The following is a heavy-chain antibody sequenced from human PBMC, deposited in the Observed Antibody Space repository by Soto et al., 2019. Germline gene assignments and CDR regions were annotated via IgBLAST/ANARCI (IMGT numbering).Heavy chain of an antibody. D-gene: IGHD6-13*01. Sequence: GGSLRLSCAASGFTVSSNYMSWVRQAPGKGLEWVSAISGSGGSTYYADSVKGRFTISRDNSKNTLYLQMNSLRAEDTAVYYCAKERGPRVFGQFDPWGQGTLVTVSS. V-gene: IGHV3-23*01. CDR1: GFTVSSNY. CDR2: ISGSGGST. CDR3: AKERGPRVFGQFDP. J-gene: IGHJ5*02.